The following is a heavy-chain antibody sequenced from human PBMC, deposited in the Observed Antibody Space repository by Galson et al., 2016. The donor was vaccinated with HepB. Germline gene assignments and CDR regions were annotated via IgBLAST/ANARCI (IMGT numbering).Heavy chain of an antibody. CDR2: INPGTGGT. CDR3: ARGDDYSNLSDL. CDR1: GYTFAGYY. D-gene: IGHD4-11*01. J-gene: IGHJ2*01. V-gene: IGHV1-2*02. Sequence: SVKVSCKASGYTFAGYYIHWVRQAPGQGLEWIGWINPGTGGTNYAQKFQGRVTMTRDTSISTACLELSRLTSDDTAVYYCARGDDYSNLSDLWGRGTLVPVSS.